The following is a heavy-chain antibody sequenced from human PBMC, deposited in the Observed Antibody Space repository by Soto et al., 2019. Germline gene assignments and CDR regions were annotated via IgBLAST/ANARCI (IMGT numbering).Heavy chain of an antibody. Sequence: GGSLRLSCAASGFTFYSYAMTWVRQAPGKALEWVSTISGSGDSTYYADAVKGRFSISRDNYKNTVSLQMNSLRAENTAVYFCARVWERTVTTRNYFYGIDVWGRGTTVTVSS. CDR2: ISGSGDST. D-gene: IGHD4-17*01. J-gene: IGHJ6*02. V-gene: IGHV3-23*01. CDR3: ARVWERTVTTRNYFYGIDV. CDR1: GFTFYSYA.